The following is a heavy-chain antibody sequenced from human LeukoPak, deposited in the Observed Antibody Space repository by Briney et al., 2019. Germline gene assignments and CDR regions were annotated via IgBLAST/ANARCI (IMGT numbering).Heavy chain of an antibody. CDR1: GYTFSSYG. CDR3: ARGSYYNYFDY. D-gene: IGHD3-10*01. CDR2: ISAYNGNT. Sequence: ASVKVSCKASGYTFSSYGISWLRQAPGQGLEWMGWISAYNGNTNYAQKFQGRVTMTTDTSTSTLYMEVRSLRSDDTAVYYCARGSYYNYFDYWGQGTLVTVSS. J-gene: IGHJ4*02. V-gene: IGHV1-18*01.